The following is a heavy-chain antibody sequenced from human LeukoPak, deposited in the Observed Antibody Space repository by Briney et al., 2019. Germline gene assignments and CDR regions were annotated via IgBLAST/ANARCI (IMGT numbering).Heavy chain of an antibody. V-gene: IGHV1-69*13. D-gene: IGHD3-3*01. Sequence: EASVKVSCKASGGTFSSYAISWVRQAPGQGLEWMGGIIPIFGTASYAQKFQGRVTITADESTSTAYMELSSLRSEDTAVYYCASSYDFWSGYLSYIPQRYYYYYYMDVWGKGTTVTVSS. CDR3: ASSYDFWSGYLSYIPQRYYYYYYMDV. CDR1: GGTFSSYA. J-gene: IGHJ6*03. CDR2: IIPIFGTA.